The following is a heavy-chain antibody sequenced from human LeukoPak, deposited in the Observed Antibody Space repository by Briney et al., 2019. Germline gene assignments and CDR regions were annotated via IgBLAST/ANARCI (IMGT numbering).Heavy chain of an antibody. CDR1: GFTFSNAW. CDR2: TRNKANSYTT. J-gene: IGHJ3*02. CDR3: ATAVVVPLGGFDI. Sequence: GGSLRLSCAASGFTFSNAWMSWVRQAPGKGLEWVGRTRNKANSYTTEYAASVKGRFTISRDDSKNSLYLQMNSLKTEDTAVYYCATAVVVPLGGFDIWGQGTMVTVSS. V-gene: IGHV3-72*01. D-gene: IGHD3-22*01.